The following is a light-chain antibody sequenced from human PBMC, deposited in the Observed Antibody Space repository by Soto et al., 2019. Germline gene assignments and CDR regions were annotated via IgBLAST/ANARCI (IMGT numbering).Light chain of an antibody. CDR3: QQRSDWIT. V-gene: IGKV3-11*01. CDR2: DAS. J-gene: IGKJ5*01. CDR1: QSVSNS. Sequence: EIVLTQSPATLSLSPGERATLSCRASQSVSNSLAWFQRKPGQAPRLLIYDASNRATGIPARFSGSGSGTDFTLTISSLEPEDFAVYYCQQRSDWITFGQGTRLEIK.